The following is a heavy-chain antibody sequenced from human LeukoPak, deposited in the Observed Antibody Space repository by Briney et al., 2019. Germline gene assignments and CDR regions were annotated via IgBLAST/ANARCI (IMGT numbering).Heavy chain of an antibody. V-gene: IGHV4-59*12. CDR3: ARVIAVAGTSRVIAFDI. Sequence: SETLSLTCTVSGGSISSYYWSWIRQPPGKGLEWIGYLYDSGSTNYNPSLKSRVTISVDTSKNQFSLKVSSVTAADTAVYYCARVIAVAGTSRVIAFDIWGQGTMVTVSS. CDR2: LYDSGST. D-gene: IGHD6-19*01. J-gene: IGHJ3*02. CDR1: GGSISSYY.